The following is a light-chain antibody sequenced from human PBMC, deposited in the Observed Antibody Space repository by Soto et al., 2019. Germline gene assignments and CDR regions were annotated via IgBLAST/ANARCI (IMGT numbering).Light chain of an antibody. Sequence: DIQMTQSPSTLSGSVGDRVTITCRASQTISSWLAWYQQKPGKAPKLLIYKASTLKSGDPSRFSGIGSGTAFNLTISSRQPDDFATYFCQHYNSYSEAFDQGTKVELK. J-gene: IGKJ1*01. V-gene: IGKV1-5*03. CDR1: QTISSW. CDR3: QHYNSYSEA. CDR2: KAS.